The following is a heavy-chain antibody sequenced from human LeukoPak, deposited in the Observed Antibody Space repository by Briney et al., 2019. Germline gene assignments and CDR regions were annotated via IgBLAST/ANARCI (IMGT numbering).Heavy chain of an antibody. CDR3: AKDDGDIVVVPAAGFDY. D-gene: IGHD2-2*01. J-gene: IGHJ4*02. Sequence: GGSLRLSCAASGFTFSSHAMSWVRQAPGKGLDWVSAISGSGGSTYYADSVKGRFTISRDNSKNTLYLQMNSLRAEDTAVYYCAKDDGDIVVVPAAGFDYWGQGTLVTVSS. CDR2: ISGSGGST. CDR1: GFTFSSHA. V-gene: IGHV3-23*01.